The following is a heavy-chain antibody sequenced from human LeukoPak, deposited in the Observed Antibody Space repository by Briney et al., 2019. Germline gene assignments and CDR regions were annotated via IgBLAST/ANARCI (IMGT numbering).Heavy chain of an antibody. Sequence: GGSLKLSCAASGFSFSASAIHWVRQASGKGLEWVGRIRSKPNNYATAYTTSVKGRFTISRDDSKNTAWLQMNSLRAEDTAVYYCARLSPVPMKVVSYWYFDLWGRGALVTVSS. D-gene: IGHD3-22*01. CDR3: ARLSPVPMKVVSYWYFDL. J-gene: IGHJ2*01. CDR1: GFSFSASA. CDR2: IRSKPNNYAT. V-gene: IGHV3-73*01.